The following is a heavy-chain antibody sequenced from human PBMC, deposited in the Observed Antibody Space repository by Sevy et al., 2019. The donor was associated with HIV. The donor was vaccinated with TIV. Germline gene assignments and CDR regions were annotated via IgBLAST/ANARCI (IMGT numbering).Heavy chain of an antibody. CDR3: ARDWGQQPDY. D-gene: IGHD6-13*01. J-gene: IGHJ4*02. CDR2: IWYDGSNK. CDR1: GFTFSSYG. V-gene: IGHV3-33*01. Sequence: GGSLRLSCAASGFTFSSYGMHWVRQAPGKGVEWVAVIWYDGSNKYYADSVKGRFTISRDDSKNTLYLQMNSLRVEDTAVYYCARDWGQQPDYWGQGTLVTVSS.